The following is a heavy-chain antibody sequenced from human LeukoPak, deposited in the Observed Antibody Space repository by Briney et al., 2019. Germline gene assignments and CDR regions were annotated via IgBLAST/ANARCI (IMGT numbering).Heavy chain of an antibody. Sequence: PGGSLRLSCAASGFTFSNYWMHWVRQAPGKGLVWVSRINSDGINTSYADSVKGRFTISRDNAKNTLNLQMNSLRAEDTAVYYCVKRWTGTTIGQQDYWGQGTLVTVSS. D-gene: IGHD1-1*01. V-gene: IGHV3-74*01. J-gene: IGHJ4*02. CDR2: INSDGINT. CDR3: VKRWTGTTIGQQDY. CDR1: GFTFSNYW.